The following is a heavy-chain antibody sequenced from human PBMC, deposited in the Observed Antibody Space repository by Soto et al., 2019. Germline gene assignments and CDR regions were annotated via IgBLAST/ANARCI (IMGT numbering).Heavy chain of an antibody. CDR1: GYTFTSYD. J-gene: IGHJ5*02. CDR3: ARDRYCSGGSCYTPRESWFDP. Sequence: ASVKVSCKASGYTFTSYDINWVRQATGQGLEWMGWMNPNSGNTGYAQKFQGRVTMTRNTSISTAYMELSSLRSEDTAVYYCARDRYCSGGSCYTPRESWFDPWGQGTLVTVSS. D-gene: IGHD2-15*01. CDR2: MNPNSGNT. V-gene: IGHV1-8*01.